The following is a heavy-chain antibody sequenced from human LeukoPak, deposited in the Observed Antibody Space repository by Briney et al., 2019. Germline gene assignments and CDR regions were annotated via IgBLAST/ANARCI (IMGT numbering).Heavy chain of an antibody. D-gene: IGHD3-3*01. Sequence: SETLSLTCTVSGGSISSSSYYWGWIRQPPGKGLEWIGSIYYSGSTYYNPSLKSRVTISVDTSKNQFSLKLSSVTAADTAVYYCARVGVVTSNGFDYWGQGTLVTVSS. V-gene: IGHV4-39*07. CDR1: GGSISSSSYY. CDR3: ARVGVVTSNGFDY. J-gene: IGHJ4*02. CDR2: IYYSGST.